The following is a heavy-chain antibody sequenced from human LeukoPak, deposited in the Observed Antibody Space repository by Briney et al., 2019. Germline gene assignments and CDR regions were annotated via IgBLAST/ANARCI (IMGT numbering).Heavy chain of an antibody. CDR1: GFTFNDYA. CDR2: ISRSAM. V-gene: IGHV3-48*02. J-gene: IGHJ4*02. Sequence: GGSLRLSCATSGFTFNDYAINWVRQAPGKGLEWVSYISRSAMLYAESVKGRFTNSRDTATNSVILQMDSLRDEDTALYYCARERGYSGYDVVYSEYDYWGQGTLVTVSS. CDR3: ARERGYSGYDVVYSEYDY. D-gene: IGHD5-12*01.